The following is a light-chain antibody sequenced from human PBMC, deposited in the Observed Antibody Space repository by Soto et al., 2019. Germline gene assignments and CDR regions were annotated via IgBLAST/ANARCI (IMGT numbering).Light chain of an antibody. V-gene: IGLV2-14*03. J-gene: IGLJ2*01. CDR3: NSYTNSSAVV. CDR2: DVT. CDR1: RDDIGAYDY. Sequence: ALTQPASLSGSPGQSITISSAVTRDDIGAYDYVSCYQQPPGNGHKLLVYDVTNRHSGVSDRFSGSKSGNTASLNISQLQAEDEADYYCNSYTNSSAVVFGGGTKVTVL.